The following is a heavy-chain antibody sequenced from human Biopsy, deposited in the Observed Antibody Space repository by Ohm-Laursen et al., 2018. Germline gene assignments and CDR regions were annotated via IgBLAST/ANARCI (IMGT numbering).Heavy chain of an antibody. CDR1: GGPLNSYY. Sequence: SDTLSLTCTVSGGPLNSYYWSWIRQPPGKGLEWIGYIHYSGIAANYNPSLKGRVTISVDTSKHQFSLRLTSATAADTAVYYCARGGFGLDGYNSPWGRGTLVIVSS. CDR2: IHYSGIA. CDR3: ARGGFGLDGYNSP. V-gene: IGHV4-59*07. J-gene: IGHJ5*02. D-gene: IGHD5-24*01.